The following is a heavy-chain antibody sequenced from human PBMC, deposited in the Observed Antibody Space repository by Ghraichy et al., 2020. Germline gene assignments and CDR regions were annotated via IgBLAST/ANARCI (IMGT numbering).Heavy chain of an antibody. V-gene: IGHV3-23*01. Sequence: GGSLRLSCAASGFTFSSYAMSWVRQAPGKGLEWVSAISGSGGSTYYADSVKGRFTISRDNSKNTLYLQMNSLRAEDTAVYYCAKDLNWNDVGYYFGYWGQGTRVTGSS. CDR3: AKDLNWNDVGYYFGY. D-gene: IGHD1-20*01. CDR1: GFTFSSYA. J-gene: IGHJ4*02. CDR2: ISGSGGST.